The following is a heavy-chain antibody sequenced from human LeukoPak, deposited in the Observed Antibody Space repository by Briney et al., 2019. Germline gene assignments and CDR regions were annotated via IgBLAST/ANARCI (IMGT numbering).Heavy chain of an antibody. Sequence: ASVKVSCKASGYTLSGYDIYWVRRAPGQGLEWMGWINPNSGGTDYTQKFQGRVTMTRDTSISTAYMELSRLRSDDTAVYYCARDYSRYFDFWGQGTLVTVSS. J-gene: IGHJ4*02. CDR3: ARDYSRYFDF. V-gene: IGHV1-2*02. D-gene: IGHD4-11*01. CDR1: GYTLSGYD. CDR2: INPNSGGT.